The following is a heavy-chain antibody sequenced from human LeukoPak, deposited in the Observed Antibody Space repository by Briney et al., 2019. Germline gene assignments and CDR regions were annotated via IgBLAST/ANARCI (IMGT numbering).Heavy chain of an antibody. CDR3: ARDRVFGTFEYYFDY. V-gene: IGHV3-53*01. Sequence: GGSLRLSCAASGFTVSSNYMSGVRQAPGKGLEWVSVIDSDGNTYYADSMKGRFTISRDNSKNTLYLQMNSLRAEDTAVYYCARDRVFGTFEYYFDYWGQGTLVTVSS. CDR2: IDSDGNT. CDR1: GFTVSSNY. J-gene: IGHJ4*02. D-gene: IGHD3-3*01.